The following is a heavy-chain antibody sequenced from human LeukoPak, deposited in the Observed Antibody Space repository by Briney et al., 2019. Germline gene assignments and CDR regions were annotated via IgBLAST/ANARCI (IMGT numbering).Heavy chain of an antibody. D-gene: IGHD2-15*01. Sequence: SETLSLTCTVSGGSISSSPYYWGWIRQPPGKGLEWIGSIYYSGSTYYNPSLKSRVTISVDTSKNQFSLKLSSVTAADTAVYYCARDLGPCSGGSCYSSWFDPWGQGTLVTVSS. CDR2: IYYSGST. CDR3: ARDLGPCSGGSCYSSWFDP. J-gene: IGHJ5*02. V-gene: IGHV4-39*07. CDR1: GGSISSSPYY.